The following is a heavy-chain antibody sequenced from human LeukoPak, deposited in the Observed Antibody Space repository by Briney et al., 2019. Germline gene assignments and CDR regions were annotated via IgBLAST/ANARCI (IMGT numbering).Heavy chain of an antibody. Sequence: SQTLSLTCAISGDSVSSNGAAWNWIRQSPSRGLEWLGRTYYRSKWYDNYAVSVKSRITISPDTSRNQFSLQLNSVTPEDTAAYYCARSQGGAFDVWGQGTMVTVSS. CDR1: GDSVSSNGAA. CDR3: ARSQGGAFDV. CDR2: TYYRSKWYD. J-gene: IGHJ3*01. V-gene: IGHV6-1*01.